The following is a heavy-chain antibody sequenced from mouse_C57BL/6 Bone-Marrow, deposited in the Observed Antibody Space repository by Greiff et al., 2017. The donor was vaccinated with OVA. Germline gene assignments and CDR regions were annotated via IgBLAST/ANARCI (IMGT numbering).Heavy chain of an antibody. Sequence: KLVASFPVVFPSLHSLSIHSTSPFFSLTSYGVHWVRQSPGKGLEWLGVIWRGGSTDYNAAFMSRLSITKDNSKSQVFFKMNSLQADDTAIYYCAKKGYYAMDYWGQGTSVTVSS. CDR3: AKKGYYAMDY. CDR2: IWRGGST. CDR1: FFSLTSYG. J-gene: IGHJ4*01. V-gene: IGHV2-5*01.